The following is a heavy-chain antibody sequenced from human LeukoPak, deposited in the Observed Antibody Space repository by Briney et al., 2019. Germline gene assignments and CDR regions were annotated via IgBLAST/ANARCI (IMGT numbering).Heavy chain of an antibody. CDR3: ARDWVDY. J-gene: IGHJ4*02. V-gene: IGHV3-53*01. CDR2: IYSGGST. CDR1: GFTVSSNY. D-gene: IGHD3-16*01. Sequence: GGSLRLSCAASGFTVSSNYMSWVRQAPGKGLEWVSVIYSGGSTYYADSVKGRFTISRDNAKNSLYLQMNSLRAEDTAVYYCARDWVDYWGQGTLVTVSS.